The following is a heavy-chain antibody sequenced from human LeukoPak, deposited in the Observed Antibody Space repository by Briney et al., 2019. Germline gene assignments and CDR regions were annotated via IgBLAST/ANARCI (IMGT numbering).Heavy chain of an antibody. V-gene: IGHV3-23*01. CDR3: AKGSSASRPYYFDY. D-gene: IGHD2-2*01. Sequence: GGSLRLSCAASGFTFSSYSMNWVRQAPGKGLEWFSAITDSGGDTYHSDSVKGRFIISRDNSKNSLYLHMNSLRAEDTAVYHCAKGSSASRPYYFDYWGQGTLVTVSS. CDR1: GFTFSSYS. CDR2: ITDSGGDT. J-gene: IGHJ4*02.